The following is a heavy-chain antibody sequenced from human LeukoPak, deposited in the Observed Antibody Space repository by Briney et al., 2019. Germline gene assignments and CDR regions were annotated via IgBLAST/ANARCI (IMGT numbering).Heavy chain of an antibody. CDR3: ARGNPIVVVPAAMSYFDY. CDR2: INHSGST. D-gene: IGHD2-2*01. J-gene: IGHJ4*02. Sequence: PSETLSLTCAVYGGSFSGYYWSWIRQPPGKGLEWIGEINHSGSTNYNPSLKSRVTISVDTSKNQFSLKLSSVTAADMAVYYCARGNPIVVVPAAMSYFDYWGQGTLVTVSS. V-gene: IGHV4-34*01. CDR1: GGSFSGYY.